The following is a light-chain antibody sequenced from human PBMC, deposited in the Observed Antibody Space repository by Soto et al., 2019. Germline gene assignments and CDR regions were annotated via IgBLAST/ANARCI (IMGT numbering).Light chain of an antibody. CDR3: QPYNSYSEA. Sequence: DIHMTQSPSTLSGSVGDIVTITCRASQTISSWLAWYQQKPGKAPKLLIYKASTLKSGVPSRFSGSGSGTEFTLTISSLQPDDFATYYCQPYNSYSEAVGQGTQVEIK. CDR2: KAS. J-gene: IGKJ1*01. V-gene: IGKV1-5*03. CDR1: QTISSW.